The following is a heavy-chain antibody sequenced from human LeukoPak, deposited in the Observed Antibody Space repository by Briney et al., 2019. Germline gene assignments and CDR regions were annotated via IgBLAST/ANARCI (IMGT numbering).Heavy chain of an antibody. CDR2: VHHSGGT. D-gene: IGHD3-10*01. V-gene: IGHV4-4*02. CDR1: GGSISSSNW. CDR3: ARGEEYGSGTVHFDY. Sequence: SETLSLTCAASGGSISSSNWWSWVRQPSGKGLEWIGEVHHSGGTNYNPSLKSRVTISADRSNNRFSLSLNSVTAADTAVFYCARGEEYGSGTVHFDYWGQGILVTVSS. J-gene: IGHJ4*02.